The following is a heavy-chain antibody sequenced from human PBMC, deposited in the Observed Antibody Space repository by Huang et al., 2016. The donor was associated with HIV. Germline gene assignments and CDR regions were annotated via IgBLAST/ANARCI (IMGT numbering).Heavy chain of an antibody. CDR1: GFAFRMHF. D-gene: IGHD3-22*01. CDR3: ARDGPLYDNSGYYYSHGAFDI. CDR2: TSHDGGIK. Sequence: QEQLVESGGGVVQPGRSLRLSCAASGFAFRMHFMHWVRQAPGKGLEWVAVTSHDGGIKHHAGSVKGRFTISRDNSKNTLYLQMDSLRPEDTAIYYCARDGPLYDNSGYYYSHGAFDIWGQGTMVIVSS. V-gene: IGHV3-30*04. J-gene: IGHJ3*02.